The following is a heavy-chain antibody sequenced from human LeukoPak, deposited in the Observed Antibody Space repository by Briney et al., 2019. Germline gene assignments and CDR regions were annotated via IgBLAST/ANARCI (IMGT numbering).Heavy chain of an antibody. CDR3: ARVGPTDAFDI. CDR2: ISSNGGST. CDR1: GFTFSSYA. J-gene: IGHJ3*02. V-gene: IGHV3-64*01. Sequence: GGSLRLSCATSGFTFSSYAMHWVRKAPGKGLEYVSAISSNGGSTYYANSVKGRFTISRDNSKNTLYLQMGSLRAEDMAVYYCARVGPTDAFDIWGQGTMVTVSS.